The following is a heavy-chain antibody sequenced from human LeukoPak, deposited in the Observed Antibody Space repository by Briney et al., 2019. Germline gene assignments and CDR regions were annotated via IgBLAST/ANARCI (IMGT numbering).Heavy chain of an antibody. CDR3: ATDLISYGSGSYSGICSGY. J-gene: IGHJ4*02. Sequence: ASVKVSCKVSGYTLTELSMHWVRQAPGKGLEWMGGFDPEDGETIYAQKFQGRVTMTEDTSTDTAYMELSSLRSEDTAVYSCATDLISYGSGSYSGICSGYWGQGTLVTVSS. CDR1: GYTLTELS. CDR2: FDPEDGET. V-gene: IGHV1-24*01. D-gene: IGHD3-10*01.